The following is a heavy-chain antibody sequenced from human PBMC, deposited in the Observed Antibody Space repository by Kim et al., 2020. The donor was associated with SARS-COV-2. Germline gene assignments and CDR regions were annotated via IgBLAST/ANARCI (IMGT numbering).Heavy chain of an antibody. D-gene: IGHD3-22*01. CDR2: IYSGGST. J-gene: IGHJ6*01. CDR3: ARTVKTMIGFAHYGMDE. V-gene: IGHV3-53*01. CDR1: GFTVSSNY. Sequence: GGSLRLSCAASGFTVSSNYMSWVRQAPGKGLEWVSVIYSGGSTYYADSVMGRFTISRDNSKNTPYLQMNSLRAEDTAVYYCARTVKTMIGFAHYGMDEWG.